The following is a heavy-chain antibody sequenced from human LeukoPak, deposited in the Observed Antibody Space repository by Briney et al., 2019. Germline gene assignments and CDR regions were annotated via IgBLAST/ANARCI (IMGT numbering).Heavy chain of an antibody. D-gene: IGHD6-13*01. CDR1: GLTFTSSA. CDR2: IVVGSGNT. CDR3: AAEGSSSDAFDI. J-gene: IGHJ3*02. Sequence: SVKVSCKASGLTFTSSAVQWVRQARGQRLEWIGWIVVGSGNTNYAQKFQERVTITRDMSTSTAYMELSSLRSEDTAVYYCAAEGSSSDAFDIWGQGTMVTVSS. V-gene: IGHV1-58*01.